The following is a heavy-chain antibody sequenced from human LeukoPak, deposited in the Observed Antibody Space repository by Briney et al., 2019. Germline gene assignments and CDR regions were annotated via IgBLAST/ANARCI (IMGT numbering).Heavy chain of an antibody. V-gene: IGHV4-39*07. CDR1: GGSISSSSYY. D-gene: IGHD5-18*01. Sequence: SETLSLTCTVSGGSISSSSYYWGWIRQPPGKGLEWIGSIYHSGSTYYNPSLKSRVTISVDTSKNQFSLKLSSVTAADTAVYYCARASYSYGFRLFDYWGQGTLVTVSS. CDR2: IYHSGST. J-gene: IGHJ4*02. CDR3: ARASYSYGFRLFDY.